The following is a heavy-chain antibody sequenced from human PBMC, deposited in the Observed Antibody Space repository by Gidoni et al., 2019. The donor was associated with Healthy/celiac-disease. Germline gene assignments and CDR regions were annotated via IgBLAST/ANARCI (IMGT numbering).Heavy chain of an antibody. Sequence: EVQMVESGGGLVQPGRSLRLSCTASGFTFGDYAMSWVRQAPGKGLEWVGFIRSKAYGGTTEYAASVKGRFTISRDDSKSIAYLQMNSLKTEDTAVYYCTRVDYDSSGYYQDYWGQGTLVTVSS. D-gene: IGHD3-22*01. CDR2: IRSKAYGGTT. CDR1: GFTFGDYA. J-gene: IGHJ4*02. CDR3: TRVDYDSSGYYQDY. V-gene: IGHV3-49*04.